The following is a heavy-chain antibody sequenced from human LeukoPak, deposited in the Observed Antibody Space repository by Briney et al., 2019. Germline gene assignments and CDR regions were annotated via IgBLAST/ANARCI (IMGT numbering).Heavy chain of an antibody. CDR1: GGTFNNYT. Sequence: GASVKVSCKASGGTFNNYTISWVRQAPGQGLEWMGIINPSGGSTSYAQKFQGRVTMTRDMSTSTVYMELSSLRSENTAVYYCARGRGDGYNYSLDYWGQGTLVTVSS. CDR2: INPSGGST. J-gene: IGHJ4*02. CDR3: ARGRGDGYNYSLDY. V-gene: IGHV1-46*02. D-gene: IGHD5-24*01.